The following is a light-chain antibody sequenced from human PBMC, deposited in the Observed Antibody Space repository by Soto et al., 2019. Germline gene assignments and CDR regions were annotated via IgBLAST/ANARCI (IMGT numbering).Light chain of an antibody. CDR2: KAS. CDR1: QSISPW. V-gene: IGKV1-5*03. Sequence: DIPMTQSPSTLSASVGDRVTIHCRASQSISPWLAWYQQKPGKAPKILIYKASRLQSGVPSRFSGSGSGTEFTLTISSLQPDDFATYYCQQYHSYSTFGQGTKVDVK. J-gene: IGKJ1*01. CDR3: QQYHSYST.